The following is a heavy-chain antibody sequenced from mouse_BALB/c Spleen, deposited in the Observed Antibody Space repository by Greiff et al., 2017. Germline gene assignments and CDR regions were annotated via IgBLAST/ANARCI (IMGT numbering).Heavy chain of an antibody. V-gene: IGHV3-2*02. D-gene: IGHD2-2*01. CDR1: GYSITSDYA. CDR3: ARGGYDERYAMDY. CDR2: ISYSGST. J-gene: IGHJ4*01. Sequence: EVKLEESGPGLVKPSQSLSLTCTVTGYSITSDYAWNWIRQFPGNKLEWMGYISYSGSTSYNPSLKSRISITRDTSKNQFFLQLNSVTTEDTATYYCARGGYDERYAMDYWGQGTSVTVSS.